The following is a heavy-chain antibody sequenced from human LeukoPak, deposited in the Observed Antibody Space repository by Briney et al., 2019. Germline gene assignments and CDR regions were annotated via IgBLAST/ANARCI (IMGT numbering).Heavy chain of an antibody. CDR2: IRYDGSNK. CDR1: GFTFSSYG. J-gene: IGHJ4*02. V-gene: IGHV3-30*02. Sequence: GGSLRLSCAASGFTFSSYGMHWVRQAPGKGLEWVTFIRYDGSNKYYADSVKSRFTISKDNSKNTLYLQMNSLRAEDTAVYYCTKESESYDSSGSTFDYWGQGTLVTVSS. CDR3: TKESESYDSSGSTFDY. D-gene: IGHD3-22*01.